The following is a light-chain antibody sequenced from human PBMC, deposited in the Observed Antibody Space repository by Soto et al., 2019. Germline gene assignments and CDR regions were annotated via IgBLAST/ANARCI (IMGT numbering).Light chain of an antibody. Sequence: QSALTQPPSASGSPGQSVTISCTGTSSDVGGYNYVSWYQQHPGKAPKLMIYEVSKRPSGVPDRFSGSKSGNTASLTVSGLQAGDDADYYCSSYAGSNNSVFGGGTKLNVL. CDR3: SSYAGSNNSV. V-gene: IGLV2-8*01. CDR2: EVS. J-gene: IGLJ2*01. CDR1: SSDVGGYNY.